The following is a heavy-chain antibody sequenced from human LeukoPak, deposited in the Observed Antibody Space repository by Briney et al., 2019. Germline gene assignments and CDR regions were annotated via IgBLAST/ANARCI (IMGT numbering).Heavy chain of an antibody. CDR1: GGTFSSYA. Sequence: SVKVSCKASGGTFSSYAISWVRQAPGQGLEWMGGIIPIFGTANYAQKFQGRVTITTDESTSTAYMELSSLRSEDTAVYYCATGGGDIVVVPAAIRFDYWGQGTLVTVSS. CDR3: ATGGGDIVVVPAAIRFDY. V-gene: IGHV1-69*05. CDR2: IIPIFGTA. D-gene: IGHD2-2*01. J-gene: IGHJ4*02.